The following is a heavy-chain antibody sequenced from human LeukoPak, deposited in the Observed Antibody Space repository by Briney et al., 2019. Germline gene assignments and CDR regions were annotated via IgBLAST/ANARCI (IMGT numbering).Heavy chain of an antibody. CDR3: ARRFYGSGSFYFDY. CDR1: GASISSYY. J-gene: IGHJ4*02. CDR2: IHYSGST. D-gene: IGHD3-10*01. V-gene: IGHV4-59*01. Sequence: SETLSLTCTVSGASISSYYWSWFRQPPGKGLEWIGYIHYSGSTNYNPSLKSRVTTSVDTSKNQISLKLSSVTAADTAVYYCARRFYGSGSFYFDYWGQGTLVTVSS.